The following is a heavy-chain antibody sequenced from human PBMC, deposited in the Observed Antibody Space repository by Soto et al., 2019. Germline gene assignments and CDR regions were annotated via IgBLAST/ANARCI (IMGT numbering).Heavy chain of an antibody. D-gene: IGHD3-22*01. J-gene: IGHJ4*02. V-gene: IGHV3-30*18. CDR2: ISYDGSNK. Sequence: QVQLVESGGGVVQPGRSLRLSCAASGFTFSSYGMHWVRQAPGKGLEWVAVISYDGSNKYYADSVKGRFTISRDNSKNTLYLQMNSLRAEDTAVYYCAKDRIPRAYYYDSSGYYYRFNYFDYWGQGTLVTVSS. CDR1: GFTFSSYG. CDR3: AKDRIPRAYYYDSSGYYYRFNYFDY.